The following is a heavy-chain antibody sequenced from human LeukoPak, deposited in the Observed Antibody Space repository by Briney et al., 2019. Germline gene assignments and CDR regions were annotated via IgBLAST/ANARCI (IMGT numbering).Heavy chain of an antibody. J-gene: IGHJ4*02. D-gene: IGHD6-19*01. CDR1: GYTFTVYY. CDR3: ARGGYGSSWGVDY. CDR2: IDPNSGGT. Sequence: ASVNVSCKASGYTFTVYYIYWVRQAPGQGLEWLGWIDPNSGGTNNAQKFRGRVTMTRDKSTSTAYMERTRLRYDDTAVYSCARGGYGSSWGVDYWGQGTPVTVSS. V-gene: IGHV1-2*02.